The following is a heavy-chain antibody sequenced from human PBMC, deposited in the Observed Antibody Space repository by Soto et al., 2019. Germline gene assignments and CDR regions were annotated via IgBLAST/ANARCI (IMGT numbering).Heavy chain of an antibody. CDR3: ARDPHSKLVSGDY. CDR2: IYHSGSP. J-gene: IGHJ4*02. Sequence: QVQLQESGPGLVKPSGTLSLTCAVSGGSISSSDWWSWVRQPPGKGLEWIGEIYHSGSPNYNPSLKSRVTMSVDKSKNQFSLKLSSVTAADTAVYYCARDPHSKLVSGDYWGQGTLVTVSS. D-gene: IGHD4-4*01. CDR1: GGSISSSDW. V-gene: IGHV4-4*02.